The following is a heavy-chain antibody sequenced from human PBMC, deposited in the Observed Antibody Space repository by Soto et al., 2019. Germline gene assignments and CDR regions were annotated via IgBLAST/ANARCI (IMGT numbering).Heavy chain of an antibody. V-gene: IGHV3-33*01. J-gene: IGHJ4*02. D-gene: IGHD3-3*01. CDR2: IWYDGSNK. CDR3: ARDGQYYDFWSGYSHYFDY. Sequence: GSLRLSCAASGFTFSSYGMHWVRQAPGKGLEWVAVIWYDGSNKYYADSVKGRFTISRDNSKNTLYLQMNSLRAEDTAVYYCARDGQYYDFWSGYSHYFDYWGQGTLVTVSS. CDR1: GFTFSSYG.